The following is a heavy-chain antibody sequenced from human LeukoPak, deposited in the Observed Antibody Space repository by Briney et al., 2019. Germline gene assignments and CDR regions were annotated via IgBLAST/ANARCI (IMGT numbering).Heavy chain of an antibody. CDR3: AKDDDYDFWSGYWNY. Sequence: GGSLRLSCAASGFTFSSYGMHWVRQAPGKGLEWVSAISGSGGSTYYADSVKGRFTISRDNSKNTLYLQMNSLRAEDTAVYYCAKDDDYDFWSGYWNYWGQGTLVTVSS. CDR2: ISGSGGST. J-gene: IGHJ4*02. D-gene: IGHD3-3*01. V-gene: IGHV3-23*01. CDR1: GFTFSSYG.